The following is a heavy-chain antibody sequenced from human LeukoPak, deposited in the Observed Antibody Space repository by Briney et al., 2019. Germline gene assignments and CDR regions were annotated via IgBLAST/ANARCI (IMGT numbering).Heavy chain of an antibody. CDR3: ARGETSSSWSTFDY. CDR2: ISGDGIAT. J-gene: IGHJ4*02. CDR1: GFTFSSYA. Sequence: GGSLRLSCAASGFTFSSYAMSWVRQAPGKGLVWVSRISGDGIATTYADSVKGRFTISRDSAKNTLYLQMNSLRAEDTAVYYCARGETSSSWSTFDYWGQGTLVTVSS. V-gene: IGHV3-74*01. D-gene: IGHD6-13*01.